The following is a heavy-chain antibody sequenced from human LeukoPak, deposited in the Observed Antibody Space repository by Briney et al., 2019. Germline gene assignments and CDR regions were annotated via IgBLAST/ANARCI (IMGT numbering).Heavy chain of an antibody. V-gene: IGHV3-30-3*01. CDR1: GFTFSSYA. CDR2: ISYDGSNK. Sequence: PGRSLRLSCAASGFTFSSYAMHWVRQAPGKGLEWVAVISYDGSNKYYADSVKGRFTISRDNSKNTLYLQMNSLRAEDTAVYYCARGGWTSGGSFDYWGQGTLVTVSS. J-gene: IGHJ4*02. CDR3: ARGGWTSGGSFDY. D-gene: IGHD3-10*01.